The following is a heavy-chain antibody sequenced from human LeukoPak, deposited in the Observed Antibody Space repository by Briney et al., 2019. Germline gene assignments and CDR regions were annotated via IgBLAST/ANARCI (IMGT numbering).Heavy chain of an antibody. V-gene: IGHV3-21*01. CDR3: ARVKCSGGSCYDY. D-gene: IGHD2-15*01. J-gene: IGHJ4*02. CDR1: GFTFSSYS. Sequence: GGSLRLSCAASGFTFSSYSMNWVRQAPGKGLEWVSSISSSSSYIYYADSVKGRFIISRDNAKNSLYLQMNSLRAEDTAVYYCARVKCSGGSCYDYWGQGTLVTVSS. CDR2: ISSSSSYI.